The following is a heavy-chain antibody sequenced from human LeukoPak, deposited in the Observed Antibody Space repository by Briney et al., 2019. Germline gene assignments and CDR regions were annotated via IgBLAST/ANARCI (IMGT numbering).Heavy chain of an antibody. CDR1: GFTFSTYV. J-gene: IGHJ4*02. CDR3: ALGLVGGSGSPCFAY. CDR2: ISSSSIYI. V-gene: IGHV3-21*01. D-gene: IGHD3-10*01. Sequence: GGSLRLSCAASGFTFSTYVMNWVRQAPGKGLEWVSTISSSSIYIYYADSVKGRFTISRDNAKNSLYLQMNSLRAEDTALYYCALGLVGGSGSPCFAYWGQGTLVTVSS.